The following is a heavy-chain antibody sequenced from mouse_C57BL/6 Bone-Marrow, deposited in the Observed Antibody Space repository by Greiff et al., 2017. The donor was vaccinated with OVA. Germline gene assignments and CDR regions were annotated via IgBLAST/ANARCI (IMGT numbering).Heavy chain of an antibody. CDR1: GFTFSSYG. V-gene: IGHV5-6*01. Sequence: EVPLVASGGDLVKPGGSLKLSCAASGFTFSSYGMSWVRQTPDKRLEWVATISSGGSYTYYPDSVKGRCTISRDNAKNTLYLQMSSLKSEDTAMYYCARRGFPWFAYWGQGTLVTVSA. CDR2: ISSGGSYT. J-gene: IGHJ3*01. CDR3: ARRGFPWFAY.